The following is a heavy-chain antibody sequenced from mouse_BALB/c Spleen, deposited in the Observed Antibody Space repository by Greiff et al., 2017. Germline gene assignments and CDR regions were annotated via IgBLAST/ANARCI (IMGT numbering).Heavy chain of an antibody. D-gene: IGHD3-3*01. CDR3: NSGQAY. CDR1: GYTFTDYE. CDR2: IDPETGGT. V-gene: IGHV1-15*01. J-gene: IGHJ3*01. Sequence: VQGVESGAELVRPGASVTLSCKASGYTFTDYEMHWVKQTPVHGLEWIGAIDPETGGTAYNQKFKGKATLTADKSSSTAYMELRSLTSEDSAVYYCNSGQAYWGQGTLVTVSA.